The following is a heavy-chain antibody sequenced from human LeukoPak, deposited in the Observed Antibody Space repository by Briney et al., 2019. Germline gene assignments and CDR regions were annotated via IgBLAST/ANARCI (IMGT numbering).Heavy chain of an antibody. V-gene: IGHV3-30*18. D-gene: IGHD2-21*01. CDR1: GFTFSSYG. J-gene: IGHJ4*02. CDR3: AKYEGHIY. Sequence: GGSLRLSCAASGFTFSSYGMHWVRQAPGKGLEWVAVISYDGSNKYYADSVKGRFTISRDNSKNTLYLQMNSLRAEDTAVYYCAKYEGHIYWGQGTLVTVSS. CDR2: ISYDGSNK.